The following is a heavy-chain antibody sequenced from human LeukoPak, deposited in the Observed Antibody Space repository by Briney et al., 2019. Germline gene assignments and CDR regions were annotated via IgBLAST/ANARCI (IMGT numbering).Heavy chain of an antibody. CDR3: ARSPYSSSSFDY. D-gene: IGHD6-6*01. CDR2: ISRSSSTL. Sequence: GGSLRLSCAASGFTFSSYEMNWVRQAPGKGLEWVSYISRSSSTLYYADSVKGRFTISRDNAKNSLYLQLNSLRAEDTAVYYCARSPYSSSSFDYWGQGTLVTVSS. J-gene: IGHJ4*02. CDR1: GFTFSSYE. V-gene: IGHV3-48*01.